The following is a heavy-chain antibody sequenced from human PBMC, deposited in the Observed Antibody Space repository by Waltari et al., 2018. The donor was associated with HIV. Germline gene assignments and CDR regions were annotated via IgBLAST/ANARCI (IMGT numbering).Heavy chain of an antibody. V-gene: IGHV1-69*04. CDR3: ARRHCSGGSCSPVDY. CDR2: IIPILGIA. Sequence: QVQLVQSGAEVKKPGSSVMVSCKASGGTFSSYAISWVRQAPGQGLEWMGRIIPILGIANYAQKFQGRVTITADKSTSTAYMELSSLRSEDTAVYYCARRHCSGGSCSPVDYWGQGTLVTVSS. J-gene: IGHJ4*02. D-gene: IGHD2-15*01. CDR1: GGTFSSYA.